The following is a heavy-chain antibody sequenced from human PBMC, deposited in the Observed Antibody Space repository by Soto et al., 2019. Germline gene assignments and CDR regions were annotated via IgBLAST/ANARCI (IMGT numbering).Heavy chain of an antibody. V-gene: IGHV3-33*01. CDR2: IWYDGSNK. Sequence: GGSLRLSCAASGFTFSSYGMHWVRQAPGKGLEWVAVIWYDGSNKYYADSVKGRFAISRDNSKNTLYLQMNSLRAEDTAVYYCARDLFAYCSSTSCSPFDYWGQGTLVTVSS. CDR3: ARDLFAYCSSTSCSPFDY. CDR1: GFTFSSYG. J-gene: IGHJ4*02. D-gene: IGHD2-2*01.